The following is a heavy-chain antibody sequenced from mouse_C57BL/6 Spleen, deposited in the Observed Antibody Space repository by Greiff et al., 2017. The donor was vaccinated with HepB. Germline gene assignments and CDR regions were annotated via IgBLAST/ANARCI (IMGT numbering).Heavy chain of an antibody. J-gene: IGHJ3*01. Sequence: QVQLKESGPELVKPGASVKISCKASGYAFSSSWMNWVKQRPGKGLEWIGRIYPGDGDTNYNGKFKGKATLTADKSSSTAYMQLSSLTSEDSAVYFCARGDVGFAYWGQGTLVTVSA. V-gene: IGHV1-82*01. CDR3: ARGDVGFAY. D-gene: IGHD3-3*01. CDR2: IYPGDGDT. CDR1: GYAFSSSW.